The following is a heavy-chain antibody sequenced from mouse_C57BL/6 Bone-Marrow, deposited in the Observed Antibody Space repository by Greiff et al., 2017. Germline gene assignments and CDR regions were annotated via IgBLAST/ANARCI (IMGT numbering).Heavy chain of an antibody. D-gene: IGHD1-1*01. V-gene: IGHV14-4*01. J-gene: IGHJ3*01. CDR3: THFYYYSSSPAWFAY. Sequence: EVQLQQSGAELVRPGASVKLSCTASGFNIKDAYMHWVKQRPEQGLEWIGWIDPENGDTEYASKFQGKASITADPSSNTAYLQLSSLPSEDTTVYYCTHFYYYSSSPAWFAYWGQGTLVTVSA. CDR2: IDPENGDT. CDR1: GFNIKDAY.